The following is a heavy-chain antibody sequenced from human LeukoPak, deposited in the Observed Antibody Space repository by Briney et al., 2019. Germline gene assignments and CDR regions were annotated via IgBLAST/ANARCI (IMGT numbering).Heavy chain of an antibody. D-gene: IGHD3-10*01. CDR1: GGTFSSYA. V-gene: IGHV1-69*06. J-gene: IGHJ4*02. CDR3: ASLLRGPVDY. Sequence: GASVKVSCKGSGGTFSSYAISWVRQAPGQGLEWMGGIIPIFGTANYAQKFRGRVTITADKSTSTAYMELSSLRSEYTAVYYCASLLRGPVDYWGQGTLVTVSS. CDR2: IIPIFGTA.